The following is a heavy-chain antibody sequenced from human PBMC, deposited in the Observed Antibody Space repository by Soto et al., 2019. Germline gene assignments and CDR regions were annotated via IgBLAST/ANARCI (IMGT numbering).Heavy chain of an antibody. D-gene: IGHD2-15*01. V-gene: IGHV3-30*18. Sequence: QVQLVESGGGVVQPGRSLRLSCAASGFTFSSYGMHWVRQAPGKGLEWVAVISYDGSNKYYADSVKGRFTISRDNSKNTLYLQMKRLRAEDTAVYDCAKDGGGYCSGGSCFFDYWGQGTLVTVSS. CDR2: ISYDGSNK. CDR1: GFTFSSYG. CDR3: AKDGGGYCSGGSCFFDY. J-gene: IGHJ4*02.